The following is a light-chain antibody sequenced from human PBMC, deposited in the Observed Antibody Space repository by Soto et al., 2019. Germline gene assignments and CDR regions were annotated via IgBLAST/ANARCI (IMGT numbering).Light chain of an antibody. CDR3: CSYAGSYKGYV. CDR2: DVS. CDR1: SSDVGGYHY. V-gene: IGLV2-11*01. J-gene: IGLJ1*01. Sequence: QSALTQPRSVSGSPGQSVTISCTGTSSDVGGYHYVSWYQQHPGKAPKFVIYDVSKRPSGVPDRFSGSKSGNTASLTISGLQAEDEADYYCCSYAGSYKGYVFGTGTKLTVL.